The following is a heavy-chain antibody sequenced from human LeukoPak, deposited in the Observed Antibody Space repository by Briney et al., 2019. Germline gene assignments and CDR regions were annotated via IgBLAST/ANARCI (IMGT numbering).Heavy chain of an antibody. Sequence: ASVRVSCKASGYTFTGYYMHWVRQAPGQGLEWMGWINPNSGGTNYAQKFRGWVTMTRDTSISTAYMELSRLRSDDTAVYYCARGFSRRDAFDIWGQGTMVTVSS. CDR1: GYTFTGYY. D-gene: IGHD3-3*02. CDR2: INPNSGGT. J-gene: IGHJ3*02. V-gene: IGHV1-2*04. CDR3: ARGFSRRDAFDI.